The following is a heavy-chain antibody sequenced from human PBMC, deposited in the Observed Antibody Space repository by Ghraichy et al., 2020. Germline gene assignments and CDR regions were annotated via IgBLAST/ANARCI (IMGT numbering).Heavy chain of an antibody. D-gene: IGHD1-26*01. Sequence: WGSLRLSCSASGFTFISYAMYWVRQAPGKGPEYVSTINTNGVITYYADSVRGRFTISRDNSNNTLYLQMTSLRVEDTAVYYCVKDRQALDYSGRDDVFDLWGQGTMVTVSS. CDR1: GFTFISYA. CDR2: INTNGVIT. CDR3: VKDRQALDYSGRDDVFDL. V-gene: IGHV3-64D*09. J-gene: IGHJ3*01.